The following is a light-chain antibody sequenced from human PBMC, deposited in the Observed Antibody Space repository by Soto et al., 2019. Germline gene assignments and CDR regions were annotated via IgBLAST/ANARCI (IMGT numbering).Light chain of an antibody. CDR2: GSS. V-gene: IGKV3-11*02. Sequence: IVLIQSPATLSLSPGERATLSCRASQSVGSYLAWYQHKPGQAPRLLISGSSKRATGIPDRFSGSGSGRDFTLTISGLEAEDFAVYFCQYYDSFRTFGQGTKVDI. CDR1: QSVGSY. J-gene: IGKJ1*01. CDR3: QYYDSFRT.